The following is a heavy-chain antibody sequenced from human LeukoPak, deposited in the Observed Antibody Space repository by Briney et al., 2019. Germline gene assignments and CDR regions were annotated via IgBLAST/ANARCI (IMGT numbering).Heavy chain of an antibody. CDR2: TKPSSGDA. Sequence: GASVKVSCKASGYSFTAYYIFWVRQAPGQGLEWMGWTKPSSGDAKSAQKFQDRVTITRDSSINTVYMEVTRLTSDDTALYYCVRGGSGWFYNSLDPWGQGTLVTVSS. CDR3: VRGGSGWFYNSLDP. V-gene: IGHV1-2*02. J-gene: IGHJ5*02. D-gene: IGHD6-19*01. CDR1: GYSFTAYY.